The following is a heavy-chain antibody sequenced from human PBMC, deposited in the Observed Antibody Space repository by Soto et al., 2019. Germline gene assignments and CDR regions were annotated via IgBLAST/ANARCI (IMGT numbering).Heavy chain of an antibody. D-gene: IGHD2-8*02. CDR3: ARDKITGLFDY. V-gene: IGHV4-34*01. J-gene: IGHJ4*02. CDR1: GGSFSGYY. Sequence: QVQLQQWGAGLLKPSETLSLTCAVYGGSFSGYYWTWIRQPPGTGLEWIGEINHSGSTNYNPSLKXRXTXSXXTSKNQFSLKLTSVPAADTAVYYCARDKITGLFDYWGQGTLVTVSS. CDR2: INHSGST.